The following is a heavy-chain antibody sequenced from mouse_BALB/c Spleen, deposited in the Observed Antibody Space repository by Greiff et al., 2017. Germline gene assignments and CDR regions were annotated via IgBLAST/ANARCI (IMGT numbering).Heavy chain of an antibody. J-gene: IGHJ3*01. V-gene: IGHV14-3*02. CDR2: IDPANGNT. D-gene: IGHD2-12*01. CDR3: ARGNDGAWFAY. Sequence: EVQLQQSGAELVKPGASVKLSCTASGFNIKDTYMHWVKQRPEQGLEWIGRIDPANGNTKYDPKFQGKATITADTSSNTAYLQLSSLTSEDTAVYYCARGNDGAWFAYWGQGTLVTVSA. CDR1: GFNIKDTY.